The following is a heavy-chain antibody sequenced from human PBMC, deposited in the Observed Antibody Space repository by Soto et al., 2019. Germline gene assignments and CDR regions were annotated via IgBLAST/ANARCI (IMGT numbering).Heavy chain of an antibody. J-gene: IGHJ5*02. D-gene: IGHD2-21*01. Sequence: PSETLSLTCTVSGGSISSGDYYWSWIRQRPGKDLEWIGYTDYSGSTYYNPSLRSRGTISVDTSKNQFSLRLNSVTAADSAVYYCARAIAVTTPWFDPWGQGTLVTVSS. V-gene: IGHV4-31*03. CDR2: TDYSGST. CDR1: GGSISSGDYY. CDR3: ARAIAVTTPWFDP.